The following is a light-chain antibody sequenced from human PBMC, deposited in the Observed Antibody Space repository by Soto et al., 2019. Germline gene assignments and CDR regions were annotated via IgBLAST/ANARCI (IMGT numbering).Light chain of an antibody. Sequence: EVVVTQSPATLSLSPVDRAPVSCRASQSVSSYLAWYQQKPGQAPRLLIYDASNRATGIPARFSGSGSGTDFTLTISRLEPEDYAVYYCQQYDVSPPITFGQGTRLEIK. CDR2: DAS. CDR3: QQYDVSPPIT. CDR1: QSVSSY. J-gene: IGKJ5*01. V-gene: IGKV3-11*01.